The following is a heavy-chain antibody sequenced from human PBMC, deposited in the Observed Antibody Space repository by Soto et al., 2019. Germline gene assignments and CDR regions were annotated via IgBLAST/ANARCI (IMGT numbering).Heavy chain of an antibody. CDR3: VRGTPTPGLDY. V-gene: IGHV3-7*03. J-gene: IGHJ4*02. D-gene: IGHD1-7*01. CDR1: GFTFSSFW. CDR2: INTDGSQT. Sequence: GGPLRLSCVVSGFTFSSFWRNWVRQGPGKGLEWVGNINTDGSQTQFVDSVKGRFTFSRDNAKNSLYLEMNSLRAEDTAVYYGVRGTPTPGLDYWGQGTLVTVSS.